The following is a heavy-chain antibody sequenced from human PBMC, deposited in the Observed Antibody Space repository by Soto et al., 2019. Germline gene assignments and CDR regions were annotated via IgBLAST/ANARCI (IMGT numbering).Heavy chain of an antibody. CDR1: GGSLSGCW. CDR2: INHSGST. J-gene: IGHJ6*02. CDR3: ARRPSYSRGWSWNYHYGMDV. Sequence: NHXATLSLPCAVYGGSLSGCWWSWIPQPTGKGLEWIGEINHSGSTNYNPSLKSRVTISVDTSKNQFSLKLSSVTAADTAVYYCARRPSYSRGWSWNYHYGMDVCGQGTTVTVSS. D-gene: IGHD6-19*01. V-gene: IGHV4-34*01.